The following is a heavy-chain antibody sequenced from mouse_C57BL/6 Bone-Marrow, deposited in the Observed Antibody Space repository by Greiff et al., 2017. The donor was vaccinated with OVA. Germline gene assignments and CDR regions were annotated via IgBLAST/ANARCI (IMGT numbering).Heavy chain of an antibody. V-gene: IGHV5-4*03. Sequence: EVKLVESGGGLVKPGGSLKLSCAASGFTFSSYAMSWVRQTPEKRLEWVATISDGGSYTYYPDNVKGRFTISRDNAKNNLYLQMSHLKSEDTAMYYCARVPCGYDDGGGYSYAMDYWGQGTSVTVSS. J-gene: IGHJ4*01. D-gene: IGHD2-2*01. CDR3: ARVPCGYDDGGGYSYAMDY. CDR2: ISDGGSYT. CDR1: GFTFSSYA.